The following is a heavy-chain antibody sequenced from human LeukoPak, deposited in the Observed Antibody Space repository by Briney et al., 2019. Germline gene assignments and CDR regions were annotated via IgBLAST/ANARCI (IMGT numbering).Heavy chain of an antibody. CDR1: GFTFSNSW. CDR3: ARGGYGANDDAFDI. Sequence: PGGSLRLSCAASGFTFSNSWMHWVRQAPGKGLVWVSAIGGSGDSTYYADSVKGRFTISRDNAKNSLFLQMNSLRDEDTAVYYCARGGYGANDDAFDIWGQGTMVTVSS. V-gene: IGHV3-48*02. CDR2: IGGSGDST. J-gene: IGHJ3*02. D-gene: IGHD4-23*01.